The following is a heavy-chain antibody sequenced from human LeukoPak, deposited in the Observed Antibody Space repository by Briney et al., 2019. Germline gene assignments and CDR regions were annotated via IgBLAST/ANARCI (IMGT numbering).Heavy chain of an antibody. CDR3: AKDLGRYRNNYFDY. V-gene: IGHV3-23*01. Sequence: GGSLRLSCAASGFTFNSYAMSWVRPAREKGLEGVGTISGSGGGTYYADSVKGRFTISRDDSKNTLYLQMNSLRAEDTAVYYCAKDLGRYRNNYFDYWGQGTLVTVSS. D-gene: IGHD1-26*01. CDR1: GFTFNSYA. J-gene: IGHJ4*02. CDR2: ISGSGGGT.